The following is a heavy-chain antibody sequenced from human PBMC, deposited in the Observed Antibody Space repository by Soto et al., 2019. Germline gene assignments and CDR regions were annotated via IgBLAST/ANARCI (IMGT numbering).Heavy chain of an antibody. CDR1: GGTFSSYA. D-gene: IGHD1-26*01. V-gene: IGHV1-69*01. CDR3: ARSYLGSYYFDY. CDR2: IIPIFGTA. J-gene: IGHJ4*02. Sequence: KVSCKASGGTFSSYAISWVRQAPGQGLEWMGGIIPIFGTANYAQKFQGRVTITADESTSTAYMELSSLRSEDTAVYYCARSYLGSYYFDYWGQGTLVTVSS.